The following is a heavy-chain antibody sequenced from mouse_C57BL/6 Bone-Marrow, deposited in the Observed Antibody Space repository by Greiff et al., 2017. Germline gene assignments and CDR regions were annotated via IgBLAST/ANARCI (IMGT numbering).Heavy chain of an antibody. CDR2: IHPNSGST. J-gene: IGHJ4*01. Sequence: QVQLQQPGAALVKPGASVKLSCKASGYTFTSYWMHWVKQRPGQGLEWIGMIHPNSGSTNYNEKFKSKATLTVDKSSSTAYMQLSSLTSEDSAVYYCARRAIVTTRYYAMDYWGQGTSVTVSS. D-gene: IGHD2-5*01. V-gene: IGHV1-64*01. CDR3: ARRAIVTTRYYAMDY. CDR1: GYTFTSYW.